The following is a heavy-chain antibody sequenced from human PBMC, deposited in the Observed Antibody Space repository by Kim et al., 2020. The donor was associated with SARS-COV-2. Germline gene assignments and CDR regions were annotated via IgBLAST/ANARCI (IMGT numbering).Heavy chain of an antibody. CDR2: GST. Sequence: GSTNYNPSLKSRVTISVDKSKNQFSLELSSVTAADTAVYYCARLYYYDSSWGQGTLVTVSS. V-gene: IGHV4-4*02. CDR3: ARLYYYDSS. D-gene: IGHD3-22*01. J-gene: IGHJ4*02.